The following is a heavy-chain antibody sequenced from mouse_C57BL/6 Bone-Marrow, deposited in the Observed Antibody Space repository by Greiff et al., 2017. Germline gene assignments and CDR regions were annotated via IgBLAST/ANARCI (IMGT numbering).Heavy chain of an antibody. CDR1: GYTFTSYT. J-gene: IGHJ2*01. CDR3: ARGGPKGVFDY. Sequence: VKLVESGAELARPGASVKMSCKASGYTFTSYTMHWVKQRPGQGLEWIGYINPSSGYTKYNQKFKDKATLTADKSSSTAYMQLSSLTSEDSAVYYCARGGPKGVFDYWGQGTTLTVSS. V-gene: IGHV1-4*01. CDR2: INPSSGYT.